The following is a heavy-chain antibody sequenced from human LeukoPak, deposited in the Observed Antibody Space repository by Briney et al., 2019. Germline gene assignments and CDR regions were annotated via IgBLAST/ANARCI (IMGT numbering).Heavy chain of an antibody. V-gene: IGHV1-2*06. CDR3: ATWAYCGGDCYSVPFDY. CDR1: GYTFTGYY. CDR2: INPNSGGT. Sequence: ASVKVSCKASGYTFTGYYMHWVRQAPGQGLEWMGRINPNSGGTNYAQKFQGRVTMTRDTSISTAYMELSRLRSDDTAVYYCATWAYCGGDCYSVPFDYWGQGTLVTVSS. D-gene: IGHD2-21*02. J-gene: IGHJ4*02.